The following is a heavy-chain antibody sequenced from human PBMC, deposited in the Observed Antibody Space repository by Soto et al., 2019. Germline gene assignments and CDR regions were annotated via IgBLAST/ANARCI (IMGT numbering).Heavy chain of an antibody. D-gene: IGHD2-2*01. CDR2: IYYRGST. Sequence: SETLSLTCTVSGDSIISSRYYWGWVRQPPGKGLESIGSIYYRGSTYYSPSLKSRVTISVDTSKNQFSLKLSSVTAADTAVYYCARHLHPTTGYCPSTSCYHFDYWGQGTLVTVSS. CDR3: ARHLHPTTGYCPSTSCYHFDY. J-gene: IGHJ4*02. V-gene: IGHV4-39*01. CDR1: GDSIISSRYY.